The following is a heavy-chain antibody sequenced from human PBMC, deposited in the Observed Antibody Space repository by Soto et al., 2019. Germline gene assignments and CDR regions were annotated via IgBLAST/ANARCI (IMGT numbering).Heavy chain of an antibody. CDR3: ARIILTGYYGLEP. CDR2: IYFTGKT. D-gene: IGHD3-9*01. Sequence: QVQLQESGPGLVKPSETLSLTCTVSGDSLSSYYWTWVRQPPGKGLEWIGYIYFTGKTNYNPSLKSRVTLSMDLFKNKFSLELKSLTAAETAVYFCARIILTGYYGLEPWGQGTLVMVSA. J-gene: IGHJ5*02. V-gene: IGHV4-59*01. CDR1: GDSLSSYY.